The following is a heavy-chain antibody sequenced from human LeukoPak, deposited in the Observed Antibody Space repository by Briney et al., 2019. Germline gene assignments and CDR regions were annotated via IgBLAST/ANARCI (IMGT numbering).Heavy chain of an antibody. V-gene: IGHV4-31*03. CDR1: GGSISSGGYY. Sequence: SETLSLTCTVSGGSISSGGYYWSWIRQHPGKGLEWIGYIYYSGSTYYNPSLKSRVTISVDTSKNQFSLKLSSVTAADTAVYYCAREGPEVVPAAMLYYYGMDVWGKGTTVTVSS. J-gene: IGHJ6*04. D-gene: IGHD2-2*01. CDR2: IYYSGST. CDR3: AREGPEVVPAAMLYYYGMDV.